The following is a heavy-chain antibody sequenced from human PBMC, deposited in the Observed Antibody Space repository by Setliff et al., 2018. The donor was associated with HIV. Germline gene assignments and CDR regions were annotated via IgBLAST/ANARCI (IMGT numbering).Heavy chain of an antibody. D-gene: IGHD3-10*01. Sequence: PSETLSLTCAFNGGSFSGYYWMWIRQSPGEGLEWIGEINHSGNTNYNPSLKSRVTMSGGTSKNQFSLNLTSVTAADTAVYLCARGLGRGSGTYYNPPGYWGPGTLVTVSS. CDR2: INHSGNT. V-gene: IGHV4-34*01. J-gene: IGHJ4*02. CDR1: GGSFSGYY. CDR3: ARGLGRGSGTYYNPPGY.